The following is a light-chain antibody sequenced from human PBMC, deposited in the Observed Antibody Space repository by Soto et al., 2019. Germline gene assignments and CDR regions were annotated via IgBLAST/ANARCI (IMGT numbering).Light chain of an antibody. V-gene: IGLV2-23*01. CDR3: CSFAGSNSWV. CDR1: SSDVGTYDL. Sequence: QSVLAQPASVSGSPGQSLTISCTATSSDVGTYDLVSWYQHHPGAAPKLMIYEATRRPSGISNRFSGSKSGNTASLTISGLQAEDEADYYCCSFAGSNSWVFGGGTQLTVL. J-gene: IGLJ3*02. CDR2: EAT.